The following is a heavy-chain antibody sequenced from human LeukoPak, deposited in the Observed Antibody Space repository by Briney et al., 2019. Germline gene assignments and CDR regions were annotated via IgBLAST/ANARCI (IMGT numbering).Heavy chain of an antibody. V-gene: IGHV3-23*01. CDR2: ISGSGGST. CDR1: GFTFSSYA. D-gene: IGHD3-22*01. J-gene: IGHJ4*02. Sequence: PGGSLRLSCAASGFTFSSYAMSWVRQAPGKGLEWVPAISGSGGSTYYADSVKGRFTISRDNSKNTLYLQMNSLRAEDTAVYYCARGEYYDSSGSFDYWGQGTLVTVSS. CDR3: ARGEYYDSSGSFDY.